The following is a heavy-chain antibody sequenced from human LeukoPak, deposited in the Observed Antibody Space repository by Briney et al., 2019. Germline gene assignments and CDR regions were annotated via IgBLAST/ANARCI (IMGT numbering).Heavy chain of an antibody. J-gene: IGHJ4*02. CDR2: IRSKANSYAT. Sequence: GGSLRLSCAASGFTFSGSAMHWVRQASGKGLEWVGRIRSKANSYATAYAASVKGRFTISRDDSKNTAYLQMNSLKTEDTAVYYCAKTGGWYFDYWGQGALVTVSS. V-gene: IGHV3-73*01. CDR1: GFTFSGSA. CDR3: AKTGGWYFDY. D-gene: IGHD6-19*01.